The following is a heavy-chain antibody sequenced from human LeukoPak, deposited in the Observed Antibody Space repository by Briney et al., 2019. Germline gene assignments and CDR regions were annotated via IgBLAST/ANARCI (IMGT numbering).Heavy chain of an antibody. D-gene: IGHD2-15*01. CDR1: GFTFSSYA. V-gene: IGHV3-23*01. Sequence: GASLRLSCAASGFTFSSYAMSWVRQAPGKGLEWVAAISGSGGSTYYADSVKGRFTISRDNSKSTLYLQMNSLRAEDTAVYYCAKMVGGYCSGGSCNYYGMDVWGQGTTVTVSS. CDR3: AKMVGGYCSGGSCNYYGMDV. J-gene: IGHJ6*02. CDR2: ISGSGGST.